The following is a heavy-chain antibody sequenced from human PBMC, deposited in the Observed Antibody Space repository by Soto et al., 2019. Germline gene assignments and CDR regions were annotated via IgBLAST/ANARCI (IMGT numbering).Heavy chain of an antibody. CDR2: VYYSGST. CDR1: GDSVSSGDYY. CDR3: ARRRDCSSTSCKGSWFDP. D-gene: IGHD2-2*01. J-gene: IGHJ5*02. V-gene: IGHV4-39*01. Sequence: SETLSLTCSVSGDSVSSGDYYWSWIRQPPGKGLEWIGHVYYSGSTYYNPSLKSRVTISVDTSKNQFSLKLSSVTAADTAVYYCARRRDCSSTSCKGSWFDPWGQGTLVTVSS.